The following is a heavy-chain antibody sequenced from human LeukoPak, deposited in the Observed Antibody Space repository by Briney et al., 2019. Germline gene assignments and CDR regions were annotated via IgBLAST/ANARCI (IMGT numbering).Heavy chain of an antibody. J-gene: IGHJ4*02. V-gene: IGHV3-48*04. Sequence: GGSLRLSCAASGFTFSTYSMNWVRQAPGKGLEWVSYISSSTIYYADSVKGRFTISRDNAKNSLYLQMDSLRAEDTAVYYCARVRGSGWYSDYWGQGTLVTVSS. CDR3: ARVRGSGWYSDY. D-gene: IGHD6-19*01. CDR2: ISSSTI. CDR1: GFTFSTYS.